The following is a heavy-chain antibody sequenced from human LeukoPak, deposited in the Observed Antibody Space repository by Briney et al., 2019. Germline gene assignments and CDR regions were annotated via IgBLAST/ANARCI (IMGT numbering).Heavy chain of an antibody. D-gene: IGHD3-10*01. CDR3: ARDSYWLGGSIGAFDI. V-gene: IGHV3-48*04. J-gene: IGHJ3*02. Sequence: GGSLRLSCAASGFTFSSYSMNWVRQAPGKGLEWVSYISSSSSTIYYADSVKGRFTISRDNAKNSLSLQMNSLRAEDTAIYYCARDSYWLGGSIGAFDIWGQGTMVTASS. CDR2: ISSSSSTI. CDR1: GFTFSSYS.